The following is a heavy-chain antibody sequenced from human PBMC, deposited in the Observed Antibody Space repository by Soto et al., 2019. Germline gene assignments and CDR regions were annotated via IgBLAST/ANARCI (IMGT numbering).Heavy chain of an antibody. Sequence: EVQLVESGGGLVHSGGSLRLSCAASGCPFSTYGINWVRQAPGKGLEWVSYISSSSNTILYADSVKGRFTISRDNAKNLLYLQMNSLIVEDTAVYYCARVSGYRRGSLTLDCWGQGTLVTVSS. CDR1: GCPFSTYG. D-gene: IGHD6-19*01. CDR2: ISSSSNTI. CDR3: ARVSGYRRGSLTLDC. V-gene: IGHV3-48*01. J-gene: IGHJ4*02.